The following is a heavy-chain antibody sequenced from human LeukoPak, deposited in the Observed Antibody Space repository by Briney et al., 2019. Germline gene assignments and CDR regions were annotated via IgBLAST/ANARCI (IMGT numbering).Heavy chain of an antibody. V-gene: IGHV3-43*01. Sequence: SGGSLRLPCAASGFTFEDYTMRWVRQAPGKTLEWVSLISWDGTTYYTDSVKGRFTISRDNSKDSLYLQMDSLRSEDTAFYYCVKDLSYESSGSFFDYWGQGTLVTVS. D-gene: IGHD3-22*01. CDR2: ISWDGTT. J-gene: IGHJ4*02. CDR3: VKDLSYESSGSFFDY. CDR1: GFTFEDYT.